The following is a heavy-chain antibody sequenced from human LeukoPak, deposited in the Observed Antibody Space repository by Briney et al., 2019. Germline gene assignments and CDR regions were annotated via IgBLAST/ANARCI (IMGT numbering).Heavy chain of an antibody. CDR3: AKGDPEVVQGVPLDY. D-gene: IGHD3-10*01. Sequence: GGSLRLSCAASGFTFSSYGMHWVRQAPGKGLEWVAVISYDGSNKYYADSVKGRFTISRDNSKNTLYLQMNSLRAEDTAVYYCAKGDPEVVQGVPLDYWGQGTLVTVSS. CDR2: ISYDGSNK. J-gene: IGHJ4*02. CDR1: GFTFSSYG. V-gene: IGHV3-30*18.